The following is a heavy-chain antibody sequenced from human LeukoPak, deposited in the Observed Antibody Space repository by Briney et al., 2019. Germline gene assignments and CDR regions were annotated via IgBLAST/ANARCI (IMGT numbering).Heavy chain of an antibody. CDR1: GYTLTELS. J-gene: IGHJ4*02. Sequence: ASVKVSCKVSGYTLTELSIHWVRQAPGKGLEWMGGFDPEDGETIYAQKFQGRVTMTEDTSTDTAYMELSSLRSEDTAVYYCATDLTYYDFWSGHRYFDYWGQGTLVTVSS. CDR2: FDPEDGET. D-gene: IGHD3-3*01. V-gene: IGHV1-24*01. CDR3: ATDLTYYDFWSGHRYFDY.